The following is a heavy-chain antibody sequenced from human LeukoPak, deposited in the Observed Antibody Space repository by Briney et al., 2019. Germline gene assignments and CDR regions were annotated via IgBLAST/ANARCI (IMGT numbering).Heavy chain of an antibody. D-gene: IGHD3-3*01. Sequence: SETLSLTCTVSGGSISSGDYYWSWIRQPPGKGLGWIGYIYYSGSTNYNPSLKSRVTISVDTSKNQFSLKLSSVTAADTAVYYCASFPYDFFGMDVWGQGTTVTVSS. CDR2: IYYSGST. V-gene: IGHV4-61*08. J-gene: IGHJ6*02. CDR1: GGSISSGDYY. CDR3: ASFPYDFFGMDV.